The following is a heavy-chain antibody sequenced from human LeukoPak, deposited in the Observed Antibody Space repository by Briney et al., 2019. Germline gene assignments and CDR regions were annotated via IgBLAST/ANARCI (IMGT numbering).Heavy chain of an antibody. CDR1: GFTFSSYG. CDR3: ASFAYSSGWYSHTHNWFDP. CDR2: IRYDGSNK. V-gene: IGHV3-30*02. D-gene: IGHD6-19*01. J-gene: IGHJ5*02. Sequence: GGSLRLSCAASGFTFSSYGMHWVRQAPGKGLEWVAFIRYDGSNKYYADSVKGRFTISRDNSKNTLYLQMNSLRAEDTAVYYCASFAYSSGWYSHTHNWFDPWGQETLVTVSS.